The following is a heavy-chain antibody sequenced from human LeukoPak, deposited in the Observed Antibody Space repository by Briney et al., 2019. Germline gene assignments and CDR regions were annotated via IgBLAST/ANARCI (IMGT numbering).Heavy chain of an antibody. V-gene: IGHV4-59*01. D-gene: IGHD3-10*01. Sequence: SETLSLTCTVSGGSISSYYWSWIRQPPGKGLEWIGYIYYSGSTNYNPSLKSRVTTSVDTSKNQFSLKLSSVTAADTAVYYCARDSLVRGVSYGMDVWGKGTTVTVSS. CDR3: ARDSLVRGVSYGMDV. CDR1: GGSISSYY. J-gene: IGHJ6*04. CDR2: IYYSGST.